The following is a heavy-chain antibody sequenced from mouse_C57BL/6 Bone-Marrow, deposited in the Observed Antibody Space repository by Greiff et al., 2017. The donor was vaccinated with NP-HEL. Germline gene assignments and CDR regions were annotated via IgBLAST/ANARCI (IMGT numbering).Heavy chain of an antibody. CDR1: GYAFTNYL. D-gene: IGHD1-1*01. CDR2: INPGSGGT. CDR3: ARSLYYYGSSWFAY. J-gene: IGHJ3*01. Sequence: VQLQQSGAELVRPGTSVKVSCKASGYAFTNYLIEWVKQRPGQGLEWIGVINPGSGGTNYNEKFKGKATLTADKSSSTAYMQLSSLTSEDSAVYFCARSLYYYGSSWFAYWGQGTLVTVS. V-gene: IGHV1-54*01.